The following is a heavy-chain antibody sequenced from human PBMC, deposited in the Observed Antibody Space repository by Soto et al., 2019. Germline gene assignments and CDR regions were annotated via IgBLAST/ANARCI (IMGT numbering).Heavy chain of an antibody. CDR3: VKGYCSGGSCYSRVDY. V-gene: IGHV3-23*01. CDR2: ISGRGGST. CDR1: GFTFSSYA. Sequence: EVQLLESGGGLVQPGGSLRLSCAASGFTFSSYAMRWVRQAPGKGLEWVSGISGRGGSTYYADSVKGRFTISRDNSKNTLYLQVNSLRAEDTAVYYCVKGYCSGGSCYSRVDYWGQGTLVTVSS. J-gene: IGHJ4*02. D-gene: IGHD2-15*01.